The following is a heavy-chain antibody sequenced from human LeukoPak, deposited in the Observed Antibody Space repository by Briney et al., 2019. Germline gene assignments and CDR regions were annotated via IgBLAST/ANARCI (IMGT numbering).Heavy chain of an antibody. D-gene: IGHD2-15*01. V-gene: IGHV1-2*02. Sequence: GSSVKVSCKASGGTFSSYAISWVRQAPGQGLEWMGWINPNSGGTNYAQKFQGRVTMTRDTSISTAYMELSRLRSDDTAVYYCARDPPYCSGGSCYDGGAFDYWGQGTLVTVSS. J-gene: IGHJ4*02. CDR3: ARDPPYCSGGSCYDGGAFDY. CDR2: INPNSGGT. CDR1: GGTFSSYA.